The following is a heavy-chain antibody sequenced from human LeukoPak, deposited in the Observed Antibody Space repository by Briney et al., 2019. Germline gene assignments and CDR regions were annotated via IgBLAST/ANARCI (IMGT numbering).Heavy chain of an antibody. CDR3: ASGRRYSSTWYHFDY. CDR2: IYYSGST. CDR1: GGSISSYY. Sequence: SETLSLTRTVSGGSISSYYWSWIRQPPGKGLEWIGHIYYSGSTNYNPSLKSRVTISVDTSKNQFPLKLSSVTAADTAVYYCASGRRYSSTWYHFDYWGQGTLVTVSS. J-gene: IGHJ4*02. V-gene: IGHV4-59*08. D-gene: IGHD6-13*01.